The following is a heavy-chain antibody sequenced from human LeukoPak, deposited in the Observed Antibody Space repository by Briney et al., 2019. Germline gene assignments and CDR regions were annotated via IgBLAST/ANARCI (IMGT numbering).Heavy chain of an antibody. V-gene: IGHV4-61*01. CDR3: ARLQYFDWLPFDHYGMDV. CDR2: IYYSGST. J-gene: IGHJ6*02. Sequence: SETLSLTCTVSGDSISSGNYYWSWIRQPPGKGLEWIGYIYYSGSTNYNPSLKSRVTISMDMSKNQFSLKLSSVTAADTAVYYCARLQYFDWLPFDHYGMDVWGQGTTVTVSS. D-gene: IGHD3-9*01. CDR1: GDSISSGNYY.